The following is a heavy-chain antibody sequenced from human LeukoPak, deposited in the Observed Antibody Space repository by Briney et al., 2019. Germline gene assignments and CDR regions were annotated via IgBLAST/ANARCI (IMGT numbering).Heavy chain of an antibody. V-gene: IGHV1-24*01. CDR3: ATSSHDSSGYYYVRYFDY. J-gene: IGHJ4*02. CDR2: FDPEDGET. CDR1: GYTLTELS. D-gene: IGHD3-22*01. Sequence: VASVKVSCKVSGYTLTELSMHWVRQAPGKGLEWMGGFDPEDGETIYAQKFQGRVTMTEDTSTDTAYMELGSLRSEDTAVYYCATSSHDSSGYYYVRYFDYWGQGTLVTVSS.